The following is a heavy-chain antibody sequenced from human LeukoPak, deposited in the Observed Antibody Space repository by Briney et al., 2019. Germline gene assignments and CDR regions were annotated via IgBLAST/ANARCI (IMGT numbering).Heavy chain of an antibody. D-gene: IGHD5-18*01. Sequence: PSETLSLTCTVSGGSITSSNNYWGWIRQPPGKGLEWIGTIYYSGNTYYNPSLKSRVTISLDISKNQFSLKLSSVTAADTAVYYCARQRRIQLWSVGFDYWGQGTLVTVSS. CDR1: GGSITSSNNY. CDR2: IYYSGNT. V-gene: IGHV4-39*01. CDR3: ARQRRIQLWSVGFDY. J-gene: IGHJ4*02.